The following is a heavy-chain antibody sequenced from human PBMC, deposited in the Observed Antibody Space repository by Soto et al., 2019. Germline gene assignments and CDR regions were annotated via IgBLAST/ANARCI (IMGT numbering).Heavy chain of an antibody. V-gene: IGHV4-59*08. CDR1: GGSTSSYY. CDR2: IYYSGST. J-gene: IGHJ4*02. CDR3: ARLRYSSGWYGEGYYFDY. D-gene: IGHD6-19*01. Sequence: SETLSHTCTVSGGSTSSYYWSWIRQPPGKGLEWIGYIYYSGSTNYNPSLKSRVTISVDTSKNQFSLKLSSVTAADTAVYYCARLRYSSGWYGEGYYFDYWGQGTLVTVSS.